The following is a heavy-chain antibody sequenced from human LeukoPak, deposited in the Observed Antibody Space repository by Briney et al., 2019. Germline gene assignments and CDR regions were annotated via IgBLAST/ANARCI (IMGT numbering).Heavy chain of an antibody. D-gene: IGHD4-17*01. CDR3: ARSTDYYYYYYMDV. J-gene: IGHJ6*03. Sequence: SETLSLTCTVSGGSISSSSYYWGWIRQPPGKGLEWIGSIYYSGSTYYNPSLKSRVTISVDTSKNQFSLKLSSVTAADTAVYYCARSTDYYYYYYMDVWGKGTTVTISS. CDR2: IYYSGST. CDR1: GGSISSSSYY. V-gene: IGHV4-39*01.